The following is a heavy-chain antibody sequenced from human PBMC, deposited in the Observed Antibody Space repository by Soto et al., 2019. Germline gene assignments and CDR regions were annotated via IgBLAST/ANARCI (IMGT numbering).Heavy chain of an antibody. V-gene: IGHV3-49*05. CDR2: IRSKAYGGTT. J-gene: IGHJ4*02. D-gene: IGHD3-3*01. Sequence: EVQLVESGGGLVKPGRSLRLSCTASGFTFGDYALSWFRQAPGKGLEWVGFIRSKAYGGTTEYAASVKGRFTISRDDSKSIAYLQMNSLKTEDTAVYYCTREPIKPTYYDFWSGYSEYYFDYWGQGTLVTVSS. CDR3: TREPIKPTYYDFWSGYSEYYFDY. CDR1: GFTFGDYA.